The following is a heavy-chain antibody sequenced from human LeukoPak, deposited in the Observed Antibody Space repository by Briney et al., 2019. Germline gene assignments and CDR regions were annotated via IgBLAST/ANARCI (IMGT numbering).Heavy chain of an antibody. CDR1: GFNFNNYG. CDR3: ARTSSSWYPYYFDY. D-gene: IGHD6-13*01. J-gene: IGHJ4*02. CDR2: ISYDGSNK. Sequence: GRSLRLSCAASGFNFNNYGMHWVRQAPGKGLEWVAVISYDGSNKYYADSVKGRFTISRDNSKNTLYLQMNSLRAEDTAVYYCARTSSSWYPYYFDYWGQGTLVTVSS. V-gene: IGHV3-30*03.